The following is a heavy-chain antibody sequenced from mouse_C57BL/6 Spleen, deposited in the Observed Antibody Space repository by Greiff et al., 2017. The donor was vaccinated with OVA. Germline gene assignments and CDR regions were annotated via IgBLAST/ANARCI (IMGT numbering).Heavy chain of an antibody. Sequence: QVQLQQSGPELVKPGASVKISCKASGYAFSSSWMNWVKQRPGKGLEWIGRIYPGDGDTNYNGKFKGKATLTADKSSSTAYMQLSSLTSEDSAVYFWSRALRPYYFDYWGQGTTLTVSS. CDR2: IYPGDGDT. V-gene: IGHV1-82*01. D-gene: IGHD3-2*02. J-gene: IGHJ2*01. CDR3: SRALRPYYFDY. CDR1: GYAFSSSW.